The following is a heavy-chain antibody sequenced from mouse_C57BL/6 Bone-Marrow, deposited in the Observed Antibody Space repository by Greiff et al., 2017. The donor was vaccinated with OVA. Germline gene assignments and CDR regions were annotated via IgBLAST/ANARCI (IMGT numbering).Heavy chain of an antibody. CDR2: IHPNSGST. D-gene: IGHD4-1*02. V-gene: IGHV1-64*01. CDR3: ATTGTDY. CDR1: GYTFTSYW. J-gene: IGHJ2*01. Sequence: VKVVESGAELVKPGASVKLSCKASGYTFTSYWMHWVKQRPGQGLEWIGMIHPNSGSTNYNEKFKSKATLTVDKSSSTAYMQLSSLTSEDSAVYYCATTGTDYWGQGTTLTVSS.